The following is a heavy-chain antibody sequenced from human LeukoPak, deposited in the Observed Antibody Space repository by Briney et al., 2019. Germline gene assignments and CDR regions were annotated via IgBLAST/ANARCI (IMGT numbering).Heavy chain of an antibody. CDR3: ARDQGHGGNSWDY. V-gene: IGHV1-2*02. J-gene: IGHJ4*02. CDR2: INPNSGGT. CDR1: GYTFTVYY. D-gene: IGHD4-23*01. Sequence: ASVKVSCKVSGYTFTVYYMHWVRQAPGQGLEWLGWINPNSGGTNYAQNFQGRVTMTRDTSISTAYMELGRLRSDDTAVYYCARDQGHGGNSWDYWGQGTLVTVSS.